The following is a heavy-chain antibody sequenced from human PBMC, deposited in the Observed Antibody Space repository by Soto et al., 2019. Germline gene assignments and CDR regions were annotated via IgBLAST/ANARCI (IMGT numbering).Heavy chain of an antibody. CDR2: ITPFSGDA. D-gene: IGHD1-26*01. Sequence: QMQLVQSGAEVKKTGSSVTVSCKALGNTFTYRYLHWVRQAPGQSLEWMGWITPFSGDAHNAQKFQEGVTITRDRSINTAYMQMSSLRSEDTAMYFCAGGGAGSGPFTWELPDHWGQGTLVTVSS. V-gene: IGHV1-45*02. CDR1: GNTFTYRY. J-gene: IGHJ4*02. CDR3: AGGGAGSGPFTWELPDH.